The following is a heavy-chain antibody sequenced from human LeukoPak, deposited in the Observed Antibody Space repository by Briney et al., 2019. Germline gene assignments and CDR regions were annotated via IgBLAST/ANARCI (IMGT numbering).Heavy chain of an antibody. CDR2: INGSGDTT. J-gene: IGHJ3*02. Sequence: PGGSLRLSCAASGFTFSSSAMSWVRQAPGKGLEWVSVINGSGDTTYYADSVKGRFTISRDNSKNTVYLQMNSLRAEDTAVYYCAKTGAFDTWGQGTMVTVSS. CDR3: AKTGAFDT. V-gene: IGHV3-23*01. CDR1: GFTFSSSA.